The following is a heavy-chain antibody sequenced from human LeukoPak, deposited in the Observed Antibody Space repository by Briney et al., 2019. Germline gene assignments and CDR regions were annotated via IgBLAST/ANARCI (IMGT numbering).Heavy chain of an antibody. CDR2: IGSSGRTI. CDR3: AKRSGGPSPFDY. D-gene: IGHD3-3*01. J-gene: IGHJ4*02. Sequence: GGSLRLSCAASGFTFSDYYMSWIRQAPGKGLEWVSYIGSSGRTIYYADSVKGRFTISRDNSKNTLYLQMNSLRAEDTAIYYCAKRSGGPSPFDYWGQGTLVTVSS. V-gene: IGHV3-11*01. CDR1: GFTFSDYY.